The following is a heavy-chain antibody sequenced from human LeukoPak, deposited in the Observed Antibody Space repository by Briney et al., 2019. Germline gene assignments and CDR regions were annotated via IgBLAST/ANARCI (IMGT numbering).Heavy chain of an antibody. V-gene: IGHV4-61*02. CDR3: ARTYSSGHGGFDY. CDR1: GGSVRRGNYY. CDR2: IYTSGTT. D-gene: IGHD6-19*01. Sequence: SQTLSLTCTVSGGSVRRGNYYWTWIRQPAGSGLEWIGRIYTSGTTDYNPSLRTRVTISVDASRNQFSLKLSSVTAADTAVYYRARTYSSGHGGFDYWGQGTLVTVSS. J-gene: IGHJ4*02.